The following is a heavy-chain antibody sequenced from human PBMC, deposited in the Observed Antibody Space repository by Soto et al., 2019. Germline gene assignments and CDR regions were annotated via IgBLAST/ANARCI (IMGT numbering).Heavy chain of an antibody. CDR2: IIPIFGTA. V-gene: IGHV1-69*13. J-gene: IGHJ1*01. CDR1: GGTFSSYA. D-gene: IGHD6-13*01. CDR3: GGTQPEYSSSRYDF. Sequence: SVKVSCKASGGTFSSYAISWVRQAPGQGLEWMGGIIPIFGTANYAQKFQGRVTITADESTSTAYMELSSLRSEDTAVYYCGGTQPEYSSSRYDFWGQGTLVTVSS.